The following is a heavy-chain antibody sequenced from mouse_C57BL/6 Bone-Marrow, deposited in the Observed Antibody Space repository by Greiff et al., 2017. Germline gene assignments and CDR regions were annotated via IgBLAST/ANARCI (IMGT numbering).Heavy chain of an antibody. Sequence: VQLQQSGAELVRPGASVKLSCTASGFNIKDDYMHWVKQRPEQGLEWIGWIDPENGDTAYASKFQGKATITADTSSTTAYLQLSSLTSEDTAVYYCTTPFTTVVDYAMDYWGQGTSVTVSS. J-gene: IGHJ4*01. D-gene: IGHD1-1*01. V-gene: IGHV14-4*01. CDR1: GFNIKDDY. CDR2: IDPENGDT. CDR3: TTPFTTVVDYAMDY.